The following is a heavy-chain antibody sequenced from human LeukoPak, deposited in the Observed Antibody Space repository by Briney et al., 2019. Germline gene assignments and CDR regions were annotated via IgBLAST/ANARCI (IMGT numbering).Heavy chain of an antibody. CDR1: GFSFSNYW. J-gene: IGHJ4*02. CDR3: VKNSGWYCLDY. Sequence: PGGSLRLSCEASGFSFSNYWMTWVRQAPGKGLEWVADINQNGGQSYYVDSVKGRFTLSRDNAKNSLFLQLNSLRAEDTAVYYCVKNSGWYCLDYWGQGITAIVSS. D-gene: IGHD6-13*01. V-gene: IGHV3-7*03. CDR2: INQNGGQS.